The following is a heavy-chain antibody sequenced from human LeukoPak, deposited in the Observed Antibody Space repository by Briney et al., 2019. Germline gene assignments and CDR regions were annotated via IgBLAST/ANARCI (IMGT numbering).Heavy chain of an antibody. D-gene: IGHD3-10*01. CDR1: GFTFSSYA. CDR3: AKVVTRTMVRGVPPSDY. J-gene: IGHJ4*02. CDR2: ISGSGGST. Sequence: PGGSLRLSCAASGFTFSSYAMSWVRQAPGKGLEWVSAISGSGGSTYYADSVKGRFTISRDNSKNTLYLQMNSRRAEDTAVYYCAKVVTRTMVRGVPPSDYWGQGTLVTVSS. V-gene: IGHV3-23*01.